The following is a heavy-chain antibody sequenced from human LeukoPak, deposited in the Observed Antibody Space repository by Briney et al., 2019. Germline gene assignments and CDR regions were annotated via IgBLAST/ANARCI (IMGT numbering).Heavy chain of an antibody. Sequence: GASVKVPCKASGYTFTSYGISWVRQAPGQGLEWMGWISAYNGNTNYAQKLQGRVTMTTDTSTSTAYMELRSLRSDDTAVYYCAYDSSGYRVAAFDYWGQGTLVTVSS. CDR1: GYTFTSYG. D-gene: IGHD3-22*01. J-gene: IGHJ4*02. V-gene: IGHV1-18*01. CDR2: ISAYNGNT. CDR3: AYDSSGYRVAAFDY.